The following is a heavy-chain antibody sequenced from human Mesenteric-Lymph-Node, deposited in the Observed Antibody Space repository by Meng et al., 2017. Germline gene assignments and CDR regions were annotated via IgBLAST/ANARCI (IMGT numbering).Heavy chain of an antibody. V-gene: IGHV4-4*07. J-gene: IGHJ4*02. CDR3: ARENYYDSSASYSDY. CDR1: GFTFSGSA. Sequence: ESLKISCAASGFTFSGSAMHWIRQPAGKGLEWIGRIYSSGSTNYNPSLKSRVTISVDTSKNQFSLKLSSVTAADTAVYYCARENYYDSSASYSDYWGQGTLVTVSS. CDR2: IYSSGST. D-gene: IGHD3-22*01.